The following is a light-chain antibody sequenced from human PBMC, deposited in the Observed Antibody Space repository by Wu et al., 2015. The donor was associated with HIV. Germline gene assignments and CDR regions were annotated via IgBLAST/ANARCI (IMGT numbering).Light chain of an antibody. Sequence: EIVMTQSPATLSVSPGARATLSCRASQSIRNNLAWYQQKPGQGPRLLIYTASTRATGIPARFSGSGSGAEFTLTISSLQSEDFAVYYCQQYNKWPRSFGQGTKVEVK. CDR2: TAS. V-gene: IGKV3-15*01. CDR3: QQYNKWPRS. J-gene: IGKJ1*01. CDR1: QSIRNN.